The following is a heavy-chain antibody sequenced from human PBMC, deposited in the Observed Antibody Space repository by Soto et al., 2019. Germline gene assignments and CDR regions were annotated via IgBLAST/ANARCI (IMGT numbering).Heavy chain of an antibody. J-gene: IGHJ6*02. D-gene: IGHD2-2*01. CDR2: IIPIFRTA. CDR3: ARRYCISTSCHYYGMDV. CDR1: GGTFSTYT. Sequence: QVQLVQAGAEVKKRGSSVKVSCKASGGTFSTYTVSWVRQAPGQGLEWMGGIIPIFRTANYAQKFQGRVTVTADESTSTAYMELSSLRSEDTAVYYCARRYCISTSCHYYGMDVWDQGTSVTVSS. V-gene: IGHV1-69*12.